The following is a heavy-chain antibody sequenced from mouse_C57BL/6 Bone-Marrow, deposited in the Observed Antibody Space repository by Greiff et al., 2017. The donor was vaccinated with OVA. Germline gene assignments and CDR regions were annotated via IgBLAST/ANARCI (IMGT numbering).Heavy chain of an antibody. CDR3: ARQDPYYSLDY. D-gene: IGHD2-12*01. V-gene: IGHV5-6*01. CDR2: ISSGGSYT. Sequence: DVQLVESGGDLVKPGGSLKLSCAASGFTFSSYGMSWVRQTPDKRLEWVATISSGGSYTYYPDSVKGRFTISRDNAKNTLYLQMSSLKSEDTAMYYCARQDPYYSLDYWGQGTTLTVSS. J-gene: IGHJ2*01. CDR1: GFTFSSYG.